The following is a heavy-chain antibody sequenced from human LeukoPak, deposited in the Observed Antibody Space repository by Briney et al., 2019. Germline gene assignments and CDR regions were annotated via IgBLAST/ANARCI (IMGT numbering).Heavy chain of an antibody. Sequence: GGSLRLSCAASGFTFSSYSMNWVRQAPGKGLEWASSISSSSSYIYYADSVKGRFTISRDNAKNSLYLQMNSLRAEDTAVYYCARSRAGTPRPVYGMDVWGQGTTVTVSS. CDR3: ARSRAGTPRPVYGMDV. CDR1: GFTFSSYS. V-gene: IGHV3-21*01. D-gene: IGHD6-19*01. CDR2: ISSSSSYI. J-gene: IGHJ6*02.